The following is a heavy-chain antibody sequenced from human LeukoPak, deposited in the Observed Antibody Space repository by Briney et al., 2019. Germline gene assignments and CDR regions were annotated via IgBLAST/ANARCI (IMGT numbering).Heavy chain of an antibody. Sequence: PSETLSLTCTVSGGSISSGSYYWSWIRQPAGKGLEWIGRIYTSGSTNYNPSLKSRVTMSVDTSKNQFSLKLSSVTAADTAVYYCVTGRDYFDYWGQGTLVTVSS. D-gene: IGHD2-8*02. J-gene: IGHJ4*02. CDR2: IYTSGST. CDR1: GGSISSGSYY. V-gene: IGHV4-61*02. CDR3: VTGRDYFDY.